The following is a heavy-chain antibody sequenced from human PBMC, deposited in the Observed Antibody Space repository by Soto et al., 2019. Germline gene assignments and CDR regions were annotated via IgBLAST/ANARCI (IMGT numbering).Heavy chain of an antibody. V-gene: IGHV3-23*01. D-gene: IGHD6-19*01. CDR2: ISGSGGST. CDR3: AKDLKQWLVGSHLRPFDY. J-gene: IGHJ4*02. Sequence: GGSLRLSCAASGFTFSSYAMSWVRQAPGKGLEWVSAISGSGGSTYYADSVKGRFTISRDNSKNTLYLQMNSLRAEDTAVYYCAKDLKQWLVGSHLRPFDYWGQGTLVTVSS. CDR1: GFTFSSYA.